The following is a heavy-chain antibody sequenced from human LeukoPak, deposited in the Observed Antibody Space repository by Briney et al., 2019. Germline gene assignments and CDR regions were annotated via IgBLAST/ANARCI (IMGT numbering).Heavy chain of an antibody. CDR2: ISSSSSYI. CDR1: GFTFSSYS. V-gene: IGHV3-21*01. D-gene: IGHD5-18*01. CDR3: ASAADTDGYDY. Sequence: GGSLRLSCAASGFTFSSYSMNWVRQAPGKGPEWVSSISSSSSYIYYADSVKGRFTISRDNAKNSLYLQMNSLRAEDTAVYYCASAADTDGYDYWGQGTLVTVSS. J-gene: IGHJ4*02.